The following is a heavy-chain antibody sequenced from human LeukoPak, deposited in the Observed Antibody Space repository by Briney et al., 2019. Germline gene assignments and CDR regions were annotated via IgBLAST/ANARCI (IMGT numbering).Heavy chain of an antibody. J-gene: IGHJ4*02. Sequence: GGTLGLSRAASGFLFRIYDMNCVPQAPGRGLECGSDISSSGGRIYCADSVKGGLTISRDNAKNSLYQQMNSLRAENTAVYYCARDLHDFGYFDSGGQNDVGHWGQGSLVTVSS. CDR1: GFLFRIYD. CDR3: ARDLHDFGYFDSGGQNDVGH. D-gene: IGHD3-22*01. V-gene: IGHV3-48*03. CDR2: ISSSGGRI.